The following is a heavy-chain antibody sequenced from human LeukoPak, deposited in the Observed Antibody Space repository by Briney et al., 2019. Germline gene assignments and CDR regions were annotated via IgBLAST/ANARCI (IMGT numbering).Heavy chain of an antibody. V-gene: IGHV3-23*01. CDR3: AKAAGLIWSGYHNPFDY. Sequence: GGSLRLSCAASGFTFSSYAMSWVRQAPGKGLEWVSAISGSGGSTYYADSVKGRFTISRDNSKNTLYLQMNSLRAEDTAVYYCAKAAGLIWSGYHNPFDYWGQGTLVTVSS. CDR1: GFTFSSYA. J-gene: IGHJ4*02. D-gene: IGHD3-3*01. CDR2: ISGSGGST.